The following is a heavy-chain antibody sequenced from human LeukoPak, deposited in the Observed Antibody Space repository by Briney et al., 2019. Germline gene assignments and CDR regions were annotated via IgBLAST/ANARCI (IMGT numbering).Heavy chain of an antibody. Sequence: SETLSLTCAVYGGSFSGYYWSWIRQPPGKGLEWIGEINHSGSTNYNPSLKSRVTISVDTSKNQSSLKLSSVTAADTAVYYCASHYCSSTSCYFSGWGQGTLVTVSS. J-gene: IGHJ4*02. D-gene: IGHD2-2*01. V-gene: IGHV4-34*01. CDR2: INHSGST. CDR3: ASHYCSSTSCYFSG. CDR1: GGSFSGYY.